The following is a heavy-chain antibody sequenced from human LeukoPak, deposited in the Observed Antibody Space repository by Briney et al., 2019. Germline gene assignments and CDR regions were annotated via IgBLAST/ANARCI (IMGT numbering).Heavy chain of an antibody. CDR1: GGSFSGYY. V-gene: IGHV4-34*01. D-gene: IGHD2-2*01. J-gene: IGHJ5*02. CDR3: ARACSSTSFSERRGYWFDP. CDR2: INHSGST. Sequence: SETLSLTCAVYGGSFSGYYWSWIRQPPGKGLEWIGEINHSGSTNYNPSLKSRVTISVDTSKNQFSLKLSSVTAADTAVYYCARACSSTSFSERRGYWFDPWGQGTLVTVSS.